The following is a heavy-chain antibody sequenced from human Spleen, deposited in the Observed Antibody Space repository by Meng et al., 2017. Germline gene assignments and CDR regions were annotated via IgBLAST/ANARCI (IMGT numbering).Heavy chain of an antibody. J-gene: IGHJ4*02. CDR1: GFTFSNAW. Sequence: GESLKISCAASGFTFSNAWMNWVRQAPGKGLEWIGRIKSKTDGGTPDYAAPVKGRFTILRDDSKNTLYLQIHGLKSDDTAVYYCTTYTQWLRRNDYWGQGTLVTVSS. D-gene: IGHD3-22*01. CDR3: TTYTQWLRRNDY. CDR2: IKSKTDGGTP. V-gene: IGHV3-15*01.